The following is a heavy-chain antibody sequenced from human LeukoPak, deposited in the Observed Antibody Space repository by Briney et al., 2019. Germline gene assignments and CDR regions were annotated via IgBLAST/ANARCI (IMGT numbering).Heavy chain of an antibody. Sequence: GESLKISGKGSGYSFSSYWIGWVRQMPGKGLEWMGIIYPGDSDTTYSPSFQGQVTISADKSIRTAYLQWSSLKASDTAMYYCARGGSGYPYYFDYWGQGTLVTVSS. CDR3: ARGGSGYPYYFDY. D-gene: IGHD3-22*01. CDR2: IYPGDSDT. J-gene: IGHJ4*02. V-gene: IGHV5-51*01. CDR1: GYSFSSYW.